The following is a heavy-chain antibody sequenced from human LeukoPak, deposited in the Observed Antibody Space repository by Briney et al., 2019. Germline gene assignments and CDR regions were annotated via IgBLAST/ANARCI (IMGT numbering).Heavy chain of an antibody. CDR1: GCSISSGSYF. Sequence: SQTLSLTCTDSGCSISSGSYFWSWIRQPAGKGLEWIGRIYTSGSTDYNSSLKGRSAISADTSKNQFSLKLSSVTAAATAVYYCSMDSELLHCGGDCYLDYWGQGTLVTVSS. V-gene: IGHV4-61*02. CDR3: SMDSELLHCGGDCYLDY. CDR2: IYTSGST. D-gene: IGHD2-21*02. J-gene: IGHJ4*02.